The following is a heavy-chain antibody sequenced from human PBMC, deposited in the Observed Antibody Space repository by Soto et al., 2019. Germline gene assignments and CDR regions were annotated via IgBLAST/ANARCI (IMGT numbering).Heavy chain of an antibody. D-gene: IGHD3-10*01. Sequence: EVLLLDSGGGLVQPGGSLRLSCAASGFTFSNYAMTWVRQAPGKGPEWISTVNNGGGGTYYADSVKGRFTISRDNSNNTLYLKVSSLRAEDTAVYYCAKERLGRGIDYWGQGILVTVSS. CDR2: VNNGGGGT. V-gene: IGHV3-23*01. CDR1: GFTFSNYA. J-gene: IGHJ4*02. CDR3: AKERLGRGIDY.